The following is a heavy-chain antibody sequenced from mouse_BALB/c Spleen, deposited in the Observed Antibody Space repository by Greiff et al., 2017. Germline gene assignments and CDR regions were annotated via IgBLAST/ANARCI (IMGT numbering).Heavy chain of an antibody. D-gene: IGHD2-10*02. V-gene: IGHV1S22*01. CDR3: TREGYGNYDYAMDY. J-gene: IGHJ4*01. CDR1: GYTFTSYW. CDR2: IYPGSGST. Sequence: LKQPGSELVRPGASVKLSCKASGYTFTSYWMHWVKQRPGQGLEWIGNIYPGSGSTNYDEKFKSKATLTVETSSSTAYMQLSSLTSEDSAVYYCTREGYGNYDYAMDYWGQGTSVTVSS.